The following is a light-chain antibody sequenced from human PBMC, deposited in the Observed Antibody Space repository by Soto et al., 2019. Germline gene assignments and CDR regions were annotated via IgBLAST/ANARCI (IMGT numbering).Light chain of an antibody. CDR3: QQFGSSPLYT. CDR1: QSVSSSY. V-gene: IGKV3-20*01. Sequence: ELVLTQSPGTLSLSPGDRVTLSCRASQSVSSSYLACYQQKPGQAPRLLIYGASSRATGIPDRFSGSGSGTDFALTISRLEPEDFAVYYCQQFGSSPLYTFGQGTKREIK. J-gene: IGKJ2*01. CDR2: GAS.